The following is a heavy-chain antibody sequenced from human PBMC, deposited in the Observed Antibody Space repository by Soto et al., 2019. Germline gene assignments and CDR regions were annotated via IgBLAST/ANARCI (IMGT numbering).Heavy chain of an antibody. V-gene: IGHV3-74*03. D-gene: IGHD2-2*01. Sequence: XXSLRLSFAASGFTFSSHWMHWVLQTPGKGLVWVSRINSGGTTTKYEDSVEGRFTISRDNAKNTLYLQMNSLRAEDTAVYYCAREYCSGTSCFDAFDIWGQGTMVTVSS. CDR3: AREYCSGTSCFDAFDI. J-gene: IGHJ3*02. CDR1: GFTFSSHW. CDR2: INSGGTTT.